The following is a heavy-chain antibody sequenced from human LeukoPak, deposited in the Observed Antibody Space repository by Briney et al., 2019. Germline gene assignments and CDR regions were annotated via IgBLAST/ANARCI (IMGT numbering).Heavy chain of an antibody. CDR1: GFTFSSYS. J-gene: IGHJ5*02. V-gene: IGHV3-30*02. D-gene: IGHD2-2*01. CDR2: IRYDESNK. CDR3: AKDEGFDTEDIVVVPAALGPWFDP. Sequence: GGSLRLSCAASGFTFSSYSMNWVRQAPGKGLEWVAFIRYDESNKYYADSVKGRFTISRDNSKNTLYLQMNSLRAEDTAVYYCAKDEGFDTEDIVVVPAALGPWFDPWGQGTLVTVSS.